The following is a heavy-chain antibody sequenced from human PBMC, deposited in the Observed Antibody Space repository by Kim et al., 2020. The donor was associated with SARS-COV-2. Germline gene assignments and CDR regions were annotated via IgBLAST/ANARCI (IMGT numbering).Heavy chain of an antibody. J-gene: IGHJ4*01. CDR1: GFTFDDYA. D-gene: IGHD3-16*02. CDR3: AKDLITFGGVIGAFDY. V-gene: IGHV3-9*01. CDR2: ISWNSGSI. Sequence: GGSLRLSCAASGFTFDDYAMHWVRQAPGKGLEWVSGISWNSGSIGYADSVKGRFTISRDNAKNSLYLQMNSLRAEDTALYYCAKDLITFGGVIGAFDYWG.